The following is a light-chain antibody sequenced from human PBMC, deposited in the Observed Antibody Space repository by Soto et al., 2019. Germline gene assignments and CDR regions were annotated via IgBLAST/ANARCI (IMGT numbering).Light chain of an antibody. V-gene: IGLV2-11*01. J-gene: IGLJ2*01. CDR1: SSDVANYNY. CDR2: DVN. CDR3: AAWDDSLNGVA. Sequence: QSALTQPRSVSGSPGQSVTISCTRTSSDVANYNYVSWYQQHPGKAPKLMIYDVNKRPSGVPYRFSGSKSGTSASLAISGLQSADEADYYCAAWDDSLNGVAFGGGTKLTVL.